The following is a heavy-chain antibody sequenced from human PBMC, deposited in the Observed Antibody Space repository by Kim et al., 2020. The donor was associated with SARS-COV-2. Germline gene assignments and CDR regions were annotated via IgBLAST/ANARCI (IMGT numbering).Heavy chain of an antibody. CDR3: ARGDYETSPFDY. J-gene: IGHJ4*02. Sequence: ASVKVSCKASGYSFTAYYIHWVRQAPGQGLEWMGWINPRNGDTIYAQKFQGRVIMTRDPSMNTAYMDLTRLRSDDTAVYYCARGDYETSPFDYWGQGTLVTVSS. V-gene: IGHV1-2*02. CDR2: INPRNGDT. D-gene: IGHD4-17*01. CDR1: GYSFTAYY.